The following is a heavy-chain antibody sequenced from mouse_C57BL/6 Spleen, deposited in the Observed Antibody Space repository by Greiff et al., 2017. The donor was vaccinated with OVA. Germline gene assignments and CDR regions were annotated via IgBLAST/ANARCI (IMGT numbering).Heavy chain of an antibody. J-gene: IGHJ4*01. V-gene: IGHV1-69*01. CDR2: IDPSDSYT. CDR1: GYTFTSYW. Sequence: QVQLQQPGAELVMPGASVKLSCKASGYTFTSYWMHWVKQRPGQGLEWIGEIDPSDSYTNYNQKFKGKSTLTVDKSSSTAYMQLSSLTSEDSAVYYCARQLRHYAMDYWGQGTSGTVSS. D-gene: IGHD3-2*02. CDR3: ARQLRHYAMDY.